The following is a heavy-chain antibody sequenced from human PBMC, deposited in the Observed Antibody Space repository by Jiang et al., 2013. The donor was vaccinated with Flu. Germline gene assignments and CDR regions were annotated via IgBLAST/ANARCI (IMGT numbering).Heavy chain of an antibody. D-gene: IGHD2-15*01. J-gene: IGHJ5*02. Sequence: GAEVKKPGASVKVSCKASGYTFTGYYMHWVRQAPGQGLEWMGWINPNSGGTNYAQKFQGRVTMTRDTSISTAYMELSRLRSDDTAVYYCARVLVVAATPWWFDPWGQGTLVTVSS. V-gene: IGHV1-2*02. CDR3: ARVLVVAATPWWFDP. CDR1: GYTFTGYY. CDR2: INPNSGGT.